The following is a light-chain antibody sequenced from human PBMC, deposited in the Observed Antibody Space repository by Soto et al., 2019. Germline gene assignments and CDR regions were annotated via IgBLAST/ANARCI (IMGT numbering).Light chain of an antibody. CDR2: DAS. CDR3: QRYDSLPPT. J-gene: IGKJ5*01. V-gene: IGKV1-33*01. Sequence: DIQMTQSPSSLSASVGDRVTITCQASHDIKKFLNWFQEKPGKAPELLIYDASNLQTGVPSRFSGSGSETHFTFTISSLQPEDIATYYCQRYDSLPPTFGQGTRLDIK. CDR1: HDIKKF.